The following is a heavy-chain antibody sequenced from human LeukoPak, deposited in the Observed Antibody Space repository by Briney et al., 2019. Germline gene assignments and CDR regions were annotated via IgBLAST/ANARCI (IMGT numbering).Heavy chain of an antibody. CDR3: AKGKAGGDPTGGWYYYYMDV. D-gene: IGHD7-27*01. Sequence: HPGGSLRLSCAASGFTFSSYAMSWVRQAPGKGLEWVSAISGSGGSTYYADSVKGRFTISRDNSKNTLYLQMNSLRAEDTAVYYCAKGKAGGDPTGGWYYYYMDVWGKGTTVTVSS. CDR2: ISGSGGST. J-gene: IGHJ6*03. V-gene: IGHV3-23*01. CDR1: GFTFSSYA.